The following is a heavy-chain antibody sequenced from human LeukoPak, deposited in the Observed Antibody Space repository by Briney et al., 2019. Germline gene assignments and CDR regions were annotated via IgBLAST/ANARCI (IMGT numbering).Heavy chain of an antibody. V-gene: IGHV3-23*01. CDR1: GFILNNFG. CDR2: ISNDGGGT. Sequence: GGSLRLSCAASGFILNNFGLVWVRQAPGKGLEWVSAISNDGGGTTYADFVKGRFTISRDNSKNTLFLQMSSLRAEDTALYYCAKGSSGYFLDLWGQGTQVTVSS. D-gene: IGHD6-25*01. J-gene: IGHJ5*02. CDR3: AKGSSGYFLDL.